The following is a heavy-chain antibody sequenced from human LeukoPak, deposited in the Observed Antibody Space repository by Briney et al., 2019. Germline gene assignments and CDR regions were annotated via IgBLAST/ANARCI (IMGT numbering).Heavy chain of an antibody. V-gene: IGHV1-2*02. CDR2: INPDSGVT. J-gene: IGHJ4*02. D-gene: IGHD3-22*01. Sequence: ASVKVFCKASGYTFIGYYMQWVRQAPGQGPEWMGWINPDSGVTDYAQKFQGRVTMTRDTSISTAYMEVSRLRSDDTAVYYCARDPSGDSSGYPFDHWGQGTLVTVSS. CDR1: GYTFIGYY. CDR3: ARDPSGDSSGYPFDH.